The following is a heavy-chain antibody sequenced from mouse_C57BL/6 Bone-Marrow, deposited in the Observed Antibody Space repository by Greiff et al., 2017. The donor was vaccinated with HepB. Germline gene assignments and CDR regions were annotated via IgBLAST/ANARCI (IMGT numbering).Heavy chain of an antibody. V-gene: IGHV5-4*01. D-gene: IGHD1-1*01. CDR2: ISDGGSYT. Sequence: EVQVVESGGGLVKPGGSLKLSCAASGFTFSSYAMSWVRQTPEKRLEWVATISDGGSYTYYPDNVKGRFTISRDNAKNNLYLQMSHLKSEDTAMYYCARERIYYYGSSYKGFAYWGQGTLVTVSA. CDR3: ARERIYYYGSSYKGFAY. J-gene: IGHJ3*01. CDR1: GFTFSSYA.